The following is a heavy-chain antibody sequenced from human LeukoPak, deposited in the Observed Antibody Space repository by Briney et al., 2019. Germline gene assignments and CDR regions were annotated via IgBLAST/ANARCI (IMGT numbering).Heavy chain of an antibody. CDR2: IYYSGST. V-gene: IGHV4-59*08. CDR3: ASSLGINYYYGMDV. Sequence: SETLSLTCTVSGGSISSYYWSWIRQPPGKGLEWIGYIYYSGSTNYNPSLKSRVTISVDTSKNQFSLKLSSVTAADTAVYYCASSLGINYYYGMDVWGQGTTVTVSS. D-gene: IGHD3-16*01. CDR1: GGSISSYY. J-gene: IGHJ6*02.